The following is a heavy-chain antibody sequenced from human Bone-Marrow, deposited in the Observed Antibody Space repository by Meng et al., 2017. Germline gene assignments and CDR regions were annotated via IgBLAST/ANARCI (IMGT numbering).Heavy chain of an antibody. Sequence: SLKISCAASGFTFDDYAMHWVRQAPGKGLEWVSGISWNSGSIGYADSVKGRFTISRDDAKNSLYLQMNSLRAEDTALYYCAKESAGHYDFWSGYPIFDYWGQGTLVTVSS. CDR1: GFTFDDYA. V-gene: IGHV3-9*01. D-gene: IGHD3-3*01. J-gene: IGHJ4*02. CDR2: ISWNSGSI. CDR3: AKESAGHYDFWSGYPIFDY.